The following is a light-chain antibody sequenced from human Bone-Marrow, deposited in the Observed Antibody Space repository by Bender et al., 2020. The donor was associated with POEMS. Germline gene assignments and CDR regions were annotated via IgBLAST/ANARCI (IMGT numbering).Light chain of an antibody. CDR3: CSYAAGSTYV. CDR1: SSDIGSYDF. Sequence: QSALTQHASVSGSPGQSITISCTGTSSDIGSYDFVSWYQQHPGKAPKLMIYGGTKRPSGVSDRFSGSKSGNTASLTISGLQAEDEADYYCCSYAAGSTYVFGTGTEVTVL. J-gene: IGLJ1*01. V-gene: IGLV2-23*01. CDR2: GGT.